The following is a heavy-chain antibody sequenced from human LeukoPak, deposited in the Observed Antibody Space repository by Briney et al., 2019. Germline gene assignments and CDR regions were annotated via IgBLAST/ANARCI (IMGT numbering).Heavy chain of an antibody. CDR3: ARYGQQHGYYYYYYMDV. D-gene: IGHD6-13*01. CDR1: GGSISSGSYY. Sequence: PSQTLSLTCTVSGGSISSGSYYWSWIRQPAGKGLEWIGRIYTSGSTNYNPSLKSRVTISVDTSKNQFSLKLSSVTAADTAVYYCARYGQQHGYYYYYYMDVWGKGTTVTISS. CDR2: IYTSGST. V-gene: IGHV4-61*02. J-gene: IGHJ6*03.